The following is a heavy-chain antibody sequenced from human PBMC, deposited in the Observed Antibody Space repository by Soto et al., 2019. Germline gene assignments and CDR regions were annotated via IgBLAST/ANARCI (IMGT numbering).Heavy chain of an antibody. V-gene: IGHV4-30-4*01. Sequence: SETLSLTCTVSGGSISRDDYYWTWIRQPPGKGLDWIGYIYYSGKTKYNPSLESRITISIDTSKNHFSLKLSSVSAADTAVYYCAGDRSNSPDYFDYWGQGTLVTVSS. CDR1: GGSISRDDYY. CDR3: AGDRSNSPDYFDY. D-gene: IGHD4-4*01. J-gene: IGHJ4*02. CDR2: IYYSGKT.